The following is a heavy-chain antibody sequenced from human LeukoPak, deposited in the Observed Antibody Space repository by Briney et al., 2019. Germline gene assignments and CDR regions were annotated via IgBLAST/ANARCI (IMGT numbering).Heavy chain of an antibody. CDR2: IDITIAT. CDR1: GFHFNKDD. J-gene: IGHJ2*01. Sequence: GALELSFAAAGFHFNKDDFHWGRPAPGKGVEGVAAIDITIATSYPASVNGRFSISSADAPTSLYLQMRSLGAGHTALYYCTKEFCGSRAACAGGSYYDFWGRGALVTVSS. D-gene: IGHD2-15*01. V-gene: IGHV3-13*01. CDR3: TKEFCGSRAACAGGSYYDF.